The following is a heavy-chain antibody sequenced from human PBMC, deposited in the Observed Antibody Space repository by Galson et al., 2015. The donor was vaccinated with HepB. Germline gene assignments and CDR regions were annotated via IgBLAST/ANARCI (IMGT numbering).Heavy chain of an antibody. CDR1: GYTFTNYY. CDR2: INPSGGGT. Sequence: SVKVSCKASGYTFTNYYMYWVRQAPGQGLEWMGIINPSGGGTSYAQKFQGRVTMTRDTSTSTVYMELSSLRSEDTAVYYCAREKPYYDFGHPWGQGTRVTVSS. CDR3: AREKPYYDFGHP. V-gene: IGHV1-46*01. J-gene: IGHJ5*02. D-gene: IGHD3-3*01.